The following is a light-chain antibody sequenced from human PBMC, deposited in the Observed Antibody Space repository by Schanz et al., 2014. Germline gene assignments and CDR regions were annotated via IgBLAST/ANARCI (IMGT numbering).Light chain of an antibody. Sequence: SALTQPASVSGSPGQSITISCTGTSGDVGAYNYVSWYQHHPGKAPKLMIFDVSHRPSGVSNRFSGSKSGNTASLTISGLQAEDEADYYCSSYTPSSTTLYVFGTGTKLTVL. CDR1: SGDVGAYNY. CDR3: SSYTPSSTTLYV. CDR2: DVS. J-gene: IGLJ1*01. V-gene: IGLV2-14*03.